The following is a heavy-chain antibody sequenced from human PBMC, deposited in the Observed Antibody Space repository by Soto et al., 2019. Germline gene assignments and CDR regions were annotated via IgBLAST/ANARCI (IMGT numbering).Heavy chain of an antibody. D-gene: IGHD3-22*01. CDR2: IYHSGST. J-gene: IGHJ3*02. Sequence: QVQLQESGPGLVKPSGTLSLTCAVSGGSISSSYWWSWVRQPPGKGLEWIGEIYHSGSTNYNPSLKSRVTISVDKSKNQFSLKLSYVTAADTAVYYCARRRITMIVVVFDAFDIWGQGTMVTVSS. V-gene: IGHV4-4*02. CDR1: GGSISSSYW. CDR3: ARRRITMIVVVFDAFDI.